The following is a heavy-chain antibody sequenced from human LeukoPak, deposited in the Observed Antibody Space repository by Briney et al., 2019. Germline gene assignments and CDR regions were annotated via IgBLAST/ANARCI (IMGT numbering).Heavy chain of an antibody. CDR1: GFTFSSYS. Sequence: GGSLRLSCEASGFTFSSYSMNWVRQAPGKGLEWVSSISSSSTYIYYADSVKGRFTISRDNAKNSLYLQMNSLRAEDTAVYYCARDGLDSSGWSVYWGQGTLVTVSS. V-gene: IGHV3-21*01. J-gene: IGHJ4*02. D-gene: IGHD6-19*01. CDR3: ARDGLDSSGWSVY. CDR2: ISSSSTYI.